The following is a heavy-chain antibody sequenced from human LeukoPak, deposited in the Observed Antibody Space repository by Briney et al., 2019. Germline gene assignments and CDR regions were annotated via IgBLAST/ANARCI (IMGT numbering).Heavy chain of an antibody. Sequence: HPGGSLRLSCTASGFTFGDYAMSWVRQAPGKGLEWVGFIRSKAYGGTTEYAASVKGRFTISRDDSKSIAYLQMNSLKTEDTAVYYCTRVYSYFDYWGQGTLVTVSS. V-gene: IGHV3-49*04. CDR1: GFTFGDYA. J-gene: IGHJ4*02. CDR2: IRSKAYGGTT. CDR3: TRVYSYFDY. D-gene: IGHD2-8*01.